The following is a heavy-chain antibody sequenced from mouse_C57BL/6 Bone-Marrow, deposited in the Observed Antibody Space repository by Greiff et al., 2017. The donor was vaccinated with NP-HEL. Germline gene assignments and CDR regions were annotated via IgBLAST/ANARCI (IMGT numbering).Heavy chain of an antibody. CDR2: IYPGDGDT. CDR1: GYAFSSYW. CDR3: ASDYALYYYAMDY. D-gene: IGHD1-1*02. Sequence: SGASVKISCKASGYAFSSYWMNWVKQRPGKGLEWIGQIYPGDGDTNYNGKFKGKATLTADKSSSTAYMQLSSLTSEDSAVYFCASDYALYYYAMDYWGQGTSVTVSS. V-gene: IGHV1-80*01. J-gene: IGHJ4*01.